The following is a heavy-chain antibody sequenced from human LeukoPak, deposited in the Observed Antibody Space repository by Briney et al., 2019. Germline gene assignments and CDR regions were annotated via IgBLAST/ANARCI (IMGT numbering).Heavy chain of an antibody. CDR2: IYSGGNT. D-gene: IGHD2-2*01. CDR3: ARDRFGTTRSYAFDI. Sequence: PGGSLRLSCAASGFTVSSNYMGWVRQAPGKGLEWVSVIYSGGNTYYADSVKGRFTISRDNSKNTLYLQMNSLRAEDTAVYYCARDRFGTTRSYAFDIWGQGTMVTVSS. CDR1: GFTVSSNY. J-gene: IGHJ3*02. V-gene: IGHV3-53*01.